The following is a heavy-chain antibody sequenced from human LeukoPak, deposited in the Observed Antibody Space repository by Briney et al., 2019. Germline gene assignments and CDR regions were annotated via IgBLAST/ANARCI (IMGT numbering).Heavy chain of an antibody. CDR2: ISWNSGSI. CDR3: ARGNSYAMGA. V-gene: IGHV3-9*01. J-gene: IGHJ5*02. D-gene: IGHD5-18*01. Sequence: GGSLRLSCAASGFTFDDYAMHWVRQAPGKGLEWVSGISWNSGSIGYADSVKGRFTISRDNAKNSLYLQMNSLRAEDTAVYYCARGNSYAMGAWGQGTLVTVSS. CDR1: GFTFDDYA.